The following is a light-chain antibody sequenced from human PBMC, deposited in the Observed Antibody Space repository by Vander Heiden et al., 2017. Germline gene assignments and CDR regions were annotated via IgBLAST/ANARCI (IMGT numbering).Light chain of an antibody. Sequence: DIQMNQSPSILSASVGDRVTITCRASQSISSWLAWYQQRPGKAPKVLIFKTSTLEGGVPSRFSGSGSETEFALSISSLQPDDSATYYCQQYNTSPYTFGQGTKLEIK. CDR1: QSISSW. CDR3: QQYNTSPYT. CDR2: KTS. J-gene: IGKJ2*01. V-gene: IGKV1-5*03.